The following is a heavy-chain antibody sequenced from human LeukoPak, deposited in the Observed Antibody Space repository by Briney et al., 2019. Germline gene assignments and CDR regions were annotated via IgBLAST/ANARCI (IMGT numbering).Heavy chain of an antibody. CDR2: INHSGST. D-gene: IGHD2-21*02. Sequence: SETLSLTCAVYVGSFCGYYWSWIRQPPGKGLEWIGEINHSGSTNYNPSLKSRVTISVDTSKNQFSLKLSSVTAADTAVYYCARGRTANFDYWGQGTLVTVSS. J-gene: IGHJ4*02. CDR3: ARGRTANFDY. V-gene: IGHV4-34*01. CDR1: VGSFCGYY.